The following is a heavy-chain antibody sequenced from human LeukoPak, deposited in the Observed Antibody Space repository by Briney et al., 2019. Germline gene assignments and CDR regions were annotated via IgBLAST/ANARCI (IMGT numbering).Heavy chain of an antibody. CDR1: GFTFNNYW. J-gene: IGHJ4*02. CDR3: ARIMDLLGVNFDF. CDR2: MRQDGGEI. V-gene: IGHV3-7*01. D-gene: IGHD2-8*01. Sequence: GGSLRLSCVVSGFTFNNYWMSWVRQAPGKGLEWVATMRQDGGEIYYVDSVRGRFTISRDNAKNSLYLQMNSLRAEDTAMYYRARIMDLLGVNFDFRGQGTLVTVSS.